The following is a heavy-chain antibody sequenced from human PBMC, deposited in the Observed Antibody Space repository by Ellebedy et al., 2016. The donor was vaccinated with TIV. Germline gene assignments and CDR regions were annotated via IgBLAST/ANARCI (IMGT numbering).Heavy chain of an antibody. CDR2: INPDSGGT. Sequence: ASVKVSCKTSGYIFTAYYIHWVRQAPGQGLEWMGWINPDSGGTNSPQKFQGRVSMTRDASINTAYMQLTRLQSDDTAVYYCARVRRGSSGMDVWGQGTTVTVSS. J-gene: IGHJ6*02. V-gene: IGHV1-2*02. D-gene: IGHD1-1*01. CDR3: ARVRRGSSGMDV. CDR1: GYIFTAYY.